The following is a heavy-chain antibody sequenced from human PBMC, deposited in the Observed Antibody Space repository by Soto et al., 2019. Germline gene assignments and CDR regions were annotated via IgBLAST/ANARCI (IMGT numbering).Heavy chain of an antibody. V-gene: IGHV5-51*01. D-gene: IGHD6-19*01. CDR2: LNAGDSDT. CDR1: GYSFTSYW. CDR3: VRLAHSSGWYLGF. Sequence: LGESLKISCKGSGYSFTSYWIGWVRQMPGKGLEWMGILNAGDSDTRYRPSFQGQVTISADKSITTAYLQWSSLKASDTAKYYCVRLAHSSGWYLGFWGQGTLVTVSS. J-gene: IGHJ4*02.